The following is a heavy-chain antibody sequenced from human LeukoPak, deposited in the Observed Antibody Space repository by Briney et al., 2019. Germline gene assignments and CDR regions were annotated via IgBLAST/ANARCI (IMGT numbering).Heavy chain of an antibody. Sequence: SGTLSDTSAVYGGSFCGYNWSWIPQSPGKGLGRSGQINHGGSTNYNPSLKSRATISVATSKNKFSLMLSSASAEETAVYCCARVRGPTLGYYYDSSGYDYTSYYFDYWGQGTLVTVSS. V-gene: IGHV4-34*01. D-gene: IGHD3-22*01. CDR2: INHGGST. CDR1: GGSFCGYN. J-gene: IGHJ4*02. CDR3: ARVRGPTLGYYYDSSGYDYTSYYFDY.